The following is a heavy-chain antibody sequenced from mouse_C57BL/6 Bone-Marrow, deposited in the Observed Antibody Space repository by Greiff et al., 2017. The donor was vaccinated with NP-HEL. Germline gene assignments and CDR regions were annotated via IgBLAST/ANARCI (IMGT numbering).Heavy chain of an antibody. D-gene: IGHD2-2*01. V-gene: IGHV2-2*01. CDR3: ASLYGYPFAY. CDR2: IWSGGST. Sequence: VQLQESGPGLVQPSQSLSITCTVSGFSLTSYGVHWVRQSPGKGLEWLGVIWSGGSTDYNAAFISRLSISKDNSKSQVFFKMNSLQADDTAIYYCASLYGYPFAYWGQGTLVTVSA. J-gene: IGHJ3*01. CDR1: GFSLTSYG.